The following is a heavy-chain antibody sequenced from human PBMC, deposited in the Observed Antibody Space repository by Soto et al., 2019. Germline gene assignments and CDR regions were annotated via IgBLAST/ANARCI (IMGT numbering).Heavy chain of an antibody. CDR1: GITFNNYA. D-gene: IGHD5-18*01. V-gene: IGHV3-23*01. CDR2: ISGSGTGT. Sequence: EVQLLESGGGLVQPGGSQRLSCAASGITFNNYALNWVRQAPGKGLEWGSGISGSGTGTYYADSVKGRFTISRDNSKSTVYLHMNSLRADDTAIYYCAKEGGGGAAMVTSYFDYWGQGTLVTVSS. CDR3: AKEGGGGAAMVTSYFDY. J-gene: IGHJ4*02.